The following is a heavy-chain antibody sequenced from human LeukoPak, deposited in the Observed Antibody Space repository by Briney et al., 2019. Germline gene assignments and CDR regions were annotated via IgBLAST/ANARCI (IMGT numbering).Heavy chain of an antibody. D-gene: IGHD2-2*01. CDR3: ARHLQLPAGSIGAFDI. Sequence: PSETPSLTCTVSGGSVSSTHYWGWIRQPPGKGLEWIGSIYYGGSTYYNASLRSRVTTSLDTSTRQISLRLSSVTVADTAMYYCARHLQLPAGSIGAFDIWGQGTMVTVSS. J-gene: IGHJ3*02. V-gene: IGHV4-39*01. CDR2: IYYGGST. CDR1: GGSVSSTHY.